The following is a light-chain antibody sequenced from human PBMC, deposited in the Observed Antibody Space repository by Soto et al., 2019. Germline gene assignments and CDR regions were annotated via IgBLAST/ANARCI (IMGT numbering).Light chain of an antibody. CDR2: GAS. CDR3: QQANTFPVT. Sequence: DIQMTQYPSSVSASVGDRVTITCRASQGINIWLAWYQQKPGKAPKLLISGASSLESGVPSRFSGSGSGTDFTLTINSLQPEDFATYYCQQANTFPVTFGQGTLLEIK. J-gene: IGKJ5*01. V-gene: IGKV1D-12*01. CDR1: QGINIW.